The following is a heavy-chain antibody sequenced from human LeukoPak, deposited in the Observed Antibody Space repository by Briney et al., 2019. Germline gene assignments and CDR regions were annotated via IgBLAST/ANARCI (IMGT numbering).Heavy chain of an antibody. CDR3: ARDWTPFDH. CDR2: IKQDGSEK. V-gene: IGHV3-7*01. J-gene: IGHJ4*02. CDR1: GFTFSSYW. Sequence: PGGSLRLSCVASGFTFSSYWMTWVRQVPGKGLEWVANIKQDGSEKYYVDSVKGRFTISRDNAKNSLYLQMNSLRAEDTAVYYCARDWTPFDHWGQGTLVSVSS. D-gene: IGHD3/OR15-3a*01.